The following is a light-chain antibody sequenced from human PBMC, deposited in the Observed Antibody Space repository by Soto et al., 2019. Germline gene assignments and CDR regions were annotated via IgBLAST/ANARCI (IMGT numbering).Light chain of an antibody. J-gene: IGLJ1*01. V-gene: IGLV1-40*01. CDR2: GNS. CDR3: NSYDSSLSSV. CDR1: SSNIGAGYD. Sequence: QSVLTQPPSVSGAPGQRVTISCAGSSSNIGAGYDVHWYQQFPGTAPKLLIYGNSNRPSGVPDRFSGSKSGTSASLAITGLQAEDEADYYCNSYDSSLSSVFGDGTKVTVL.